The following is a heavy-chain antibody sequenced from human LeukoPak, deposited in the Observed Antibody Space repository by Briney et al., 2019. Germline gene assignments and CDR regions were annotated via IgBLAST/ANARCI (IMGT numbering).Heavy chain of an antibody. J-gene: IGHJ6*03. Sequence: PGGSLRLSCAASGFTFSSYGMHWVRQAPGKGLEWVAVIWYDGSNKYYADSVKGRFTISRDNSKNTLYLQMNSLRAEDTAVYYCATEYRDVVVTAAGYYYYYMDVWGKGTTVTVSS. CDR3: ATEYRDVVVTAAGYYYYYMDV. CDR2: IWYDGSNK. V-gene: IGHV3-33*01. CDR1: GFTFSSYG. D-gene: IGHD2-21*02.